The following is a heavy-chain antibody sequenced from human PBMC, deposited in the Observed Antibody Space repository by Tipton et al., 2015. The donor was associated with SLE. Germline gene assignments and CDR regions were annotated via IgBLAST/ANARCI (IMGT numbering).Heavy chain of an antibody. V-gene: IGHV3-23*01. Sequence: SLRLSCEASGFTFNSYAMSWVRQAPGKGLKWVSAISGSGGSTYYADSLKGRFTISRDNSKNTLYLQMNSLRAEDTAVYYCARDVATIEYYYGLDVWGQGTTVTVSS. J-gene: IGHJ6*02. CDR3: ARDVATIEYYYGLDV. CDR1: GFTFNSYA. D-gene: IGHD5-12*01. CDR2: ISGSGGST.